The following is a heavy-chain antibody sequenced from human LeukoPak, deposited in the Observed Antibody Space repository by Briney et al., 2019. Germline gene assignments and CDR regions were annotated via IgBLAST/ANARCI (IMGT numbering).Heavy chain of an antibody. CDR3: ARDMDRYYMDV. J-gene: IGHJ6*03. CDR2: ITGSGSAL. CDR1: GFTFSAYE. V-gene: IGHV3-48*03. Sequence: GGSLRLSCAASGFTFSAYEMNWVRQAPGKGLEWISHITGSGSALFYADSVKGRFTISRDNAKNTLYLQMNSLRAEDTAVYYCARDMDRYYMDVWGKGTTVTVSS. D-gene: IGHD3-10*01.